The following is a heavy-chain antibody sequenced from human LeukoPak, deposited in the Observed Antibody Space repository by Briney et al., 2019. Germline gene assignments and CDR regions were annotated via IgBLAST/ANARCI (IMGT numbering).Heavy chain of an antibody. D-gene: IGHD3-10*01. J-gene: IGHJ4*02. CDR1: GFTFTSSV. Sequence: ASVKVSCKASGFTFTSSVVQWVRQARGQRLEWIGWIVVGSGNTNYAQKFQERVTITRDMSTSTAYMELSSLRSEDTAVYYCAADRAGSYLRFVYWGQGTPVTVSS. V-gene: IGHV1-58*01. CDR3: AADRAGSYLRFVY. CDR2: IVVGSGNT.